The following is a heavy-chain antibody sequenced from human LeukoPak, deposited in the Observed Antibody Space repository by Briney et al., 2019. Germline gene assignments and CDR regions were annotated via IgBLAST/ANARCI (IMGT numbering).Heavy chain of an antibody. CDR2: IYHSGST. J-gene: IGHJ4*02. CDR1: GGSISSSNW. CDR3: ASRGGYYLYYFDY. D-gene: IGHD3-22*01. V-gene: IGHV4-4*02. Sequence: PSETLSLTCAVSGGSISSSNWWSWVRQPPGKGLEWIGEIYHSGSTNYNPSLKSRVTISVDKSKNQFSLKLNSVTAADTAVYYCASRGGYYLYYFDYWGQGTLVTVSS.